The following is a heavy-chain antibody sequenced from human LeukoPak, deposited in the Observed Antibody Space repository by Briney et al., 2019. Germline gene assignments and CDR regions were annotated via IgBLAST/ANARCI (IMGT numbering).Heavy chain of an antibody. V-gene: IGHV4-59*08. CDR3: ARHRSGDYAWFDY. CDR2: IYYSGST. D-gene: IGHD4-17*01. CDR1: SDSISSYY. Sequence: SETLSLTCTVSSDSISSYYWSWIRQPPGKGLEWIGYIYYSGSTNYNPSLKSRVTISVDTSKNQFSLKLSSVTAADTAVYYCARHRSGDYAWFDYWGQGTLVTVSS. J-gene: IGHJ4*02.